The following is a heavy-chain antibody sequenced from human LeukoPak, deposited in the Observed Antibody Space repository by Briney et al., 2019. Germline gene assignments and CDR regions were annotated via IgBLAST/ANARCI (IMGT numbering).Heavy chain of an antibody. CDR1: GGSFSSSSYY. D-gene: IGHD3-10*01. V-gene: IGHV4-39*07. CDR3: ARGVGFGELLHYYFDY. CDR2: FYYSGYT. Sequence: SETLSLTCTVSGGSFSSSSYYWGWIRQPPGKGLEWIANFYYSGYTYYNPSLKSRVTISVDTSKNQFSLKLSSVTAADTAVYYCARGVGFGELLHYYFDYWGQGTLVTVSS. J-gene: IGHJ4*02.